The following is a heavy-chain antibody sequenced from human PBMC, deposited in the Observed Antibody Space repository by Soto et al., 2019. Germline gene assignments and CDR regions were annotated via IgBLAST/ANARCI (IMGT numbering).Heavy chain of an antibody. Sequence: GGSLRLSCVVSGLSLNNYAIAWVRHAPGKGLEFVSTIDVLDGAWYSDSVRGRLAISRDVSRNTVYLQMSSLRVEDTAIYFCSGWRAGGPVNLDHWGPGTRVTVSS. CDR2: IDVLDGA. D-gene: IGHD2-15*01. J-gene: IGHJ4*02. V-gene: IGHV3-23*01. CDR3: SGWRAGGPVNLDH. CDR1: GLSLNNYA.